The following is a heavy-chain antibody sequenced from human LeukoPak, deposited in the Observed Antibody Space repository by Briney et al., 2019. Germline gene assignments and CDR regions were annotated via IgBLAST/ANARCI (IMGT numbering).Heavy chain of an antibody. CDR3: ARHGDGSGSYSPYYYYYGMDV. CDR2: FDPSDSYT. J-gene: IGHJ6*04. V-gene: IGHV5-10-1*01. CDR1: GYSFTSYW. Sequence: GESLKISCQGSGYSFTSYWISWVRQMPGKGLEWRGRFDPSDSYTNYSPSFQGHVTISADKSISTAYLQWSSLKASDTAMYYCARHGDGSGSYSPYYYYYGMDVWGKGTTVTVSS. D-gene: IGHD3-10*01.